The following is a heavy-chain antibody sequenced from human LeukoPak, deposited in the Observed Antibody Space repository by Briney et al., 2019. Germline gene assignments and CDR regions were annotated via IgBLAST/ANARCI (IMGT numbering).Heavy chain of an antibody. Sequence: TGGSLRLSCAASGFTFSSYGMHWVRQAPGQGLEWVAVISYDGSNKYYADSVKGRFTISRDNSKNTLYLQMNSLRAEDTAVYYCATTVVRYYFDYWGQGTLVTVSS. CDR1: GFTFSSYG. J-gene: IGHJ4*02. V-gene: IGHV3-30*03. CDR3: ATTVVRYYFDY. D-gene: IGHD4-23*01. CDR2: ISYDGSNK.